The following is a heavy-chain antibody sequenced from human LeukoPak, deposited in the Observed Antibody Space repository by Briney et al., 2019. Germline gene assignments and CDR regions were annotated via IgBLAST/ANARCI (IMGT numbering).Heavy chain of an antibody. CDR2: INHSGST. Sequence: SETLSLTCAVYGGSFSGYYWSWIRQPPGKGLEWIGEINHSGSTNYNPSLKSRVTISVDTSKNQFSLKLSSVTAADTAVYYCARGTIAVAGSFDYWGQGALVTVSS. CDR3: ARGTIAVAGSFDY. J-gene: IGHJ4*02. V-gene: IGHV4-34*01. CDR1: GGSFSGYY. D-gene: IGHD6-19*01.